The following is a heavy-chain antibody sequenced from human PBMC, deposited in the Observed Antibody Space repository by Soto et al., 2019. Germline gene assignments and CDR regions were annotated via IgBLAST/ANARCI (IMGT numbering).Heavy chain of an antibody. CDR2: IYYSENT. CDR3: ARHTPAISISDH. J-gene: IGHJ4*02. Sequence: PSETLSLTCTVSGGSVSSGSYYWSWIRQTPGKGLEWIGYIYYSENTYCNPSLKSRVAISGDTSKNQFSLKLSSVTAADTAVYYWARHTPAISISDHWGQGTLVTVSS. V-gene: IGHV4-39*01. CDR1: GGSVSSGSYY. D-gene: IGHD2-15*01.